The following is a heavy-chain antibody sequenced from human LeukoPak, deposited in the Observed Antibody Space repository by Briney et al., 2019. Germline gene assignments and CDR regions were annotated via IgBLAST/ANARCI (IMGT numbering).Heavy chain of an antibody. D-gene: IGHD2-2*01. CDR1: GGTFSSYA. Sequence: SVKVSCKACGGTFSSYAISWVRQAPGQGLEWMGGIIPIFGTANYAQKFQGRVTITADESASTAYMELSSLRSEDTAVYYCALKYCSSTSCYRRNYYYYMDVWGKGTTVTVSS. J-gene: IGHJ6*03. V-gene: IGHV1-69*13. CDR3: ALKYCSSTSCYRRNYYYYMDV. CDR2: IIPIFGTA.